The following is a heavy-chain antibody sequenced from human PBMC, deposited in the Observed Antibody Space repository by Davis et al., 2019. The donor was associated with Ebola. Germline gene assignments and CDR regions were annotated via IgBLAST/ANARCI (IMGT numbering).Heavy chain of an antibody. CDR3: ARSIDYSYYMDV. CDR1: GYTFTGYY. V-gene: IGHV1-2*04. J-gene: IGHJ6*03. Sequence: ASVKVSCKASGYTFTGYYMHWVRQAPGQGLEWMGWINPNSGGTNYAQKFQGWVTMTRDTSISTAYMELSRLRSDDTAVYYCARSIDYSYYMDVWGKGTTVTVSS. CDR2: INPNSGGT.